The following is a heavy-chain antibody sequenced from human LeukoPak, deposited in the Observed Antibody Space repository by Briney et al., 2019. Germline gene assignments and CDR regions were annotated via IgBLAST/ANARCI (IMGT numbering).Heavy chain of an antibody. CDR1: GFTFSSYA. V-gene: IGHV3-30*04. CDR3: ARDDEVVAATGTFDY. Sequence: GGSLRLSCAASGFTFSSYAMHWVRQAPGKGLEWVAVISYDRSSKYYADSVKGRFTISRDNSKNTLYLQMNSLRAEDTAVYYCARDDEVVAATGTFDYWGQGTLVTVSS. D-gene: IGHD2-15*01. J-gene: IGHJ4*02. CDR2: ISYDRSSK.